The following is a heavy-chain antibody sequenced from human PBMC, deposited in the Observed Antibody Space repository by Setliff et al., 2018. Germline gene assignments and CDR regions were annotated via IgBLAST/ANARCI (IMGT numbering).Heavy chain of an antibody. CDR3: ASVVEDYYDSSGYFLPSYYFDY. Sequence: SETLSLTCAVSGYSISSGYYWGWIRQPPGKGLEWIGNIYHSGSTYYNPSLKSRVTISVDTSKNQFSLKLTSVTAADTAVYYCASVVEDYYDSSGYFLPSYYFDYWGQGTLVTVSS. V-gene: IGHV4-38-2*01. CDR2: IYHSGST. CDR1: GYSISSGYY. D-gene: IGHD3-22*01. J-gene: IGHJ4*02.